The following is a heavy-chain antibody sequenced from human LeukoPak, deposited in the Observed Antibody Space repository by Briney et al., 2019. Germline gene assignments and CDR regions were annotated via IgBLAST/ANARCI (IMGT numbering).Heavy chain of an antibody. V-gene: IGHV3-66*02. Sequence: PGGSLRLSCAASGFTVSSNYMSWVRQAPGKGLEWVSVIYSGGSTYYADSAKGRFTISRDNSKNTLYLQMNSLRAEDTAVYYCARVLRGSYHGAFDIWGQGTMVTVSS. CDR3: ARVLRGSYHGAFDI. J-gene: IGHJ3*02. D-gene: IGHD1-26*01. CDR1: GFTVSSNY. CDR2: IYSGGST.